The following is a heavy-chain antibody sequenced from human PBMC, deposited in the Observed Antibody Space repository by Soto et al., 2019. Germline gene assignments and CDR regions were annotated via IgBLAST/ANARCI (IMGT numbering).Heavy chain of an antibody. CDR3: ARVEIGAAPDTRNNWFDP. V-gene: IGHV4-30-4*01. Sequence: TSETLSLTCTVSGGSISSGDHYWSWIRQPPGKGLEWIGYIYYSGNTYYNPSLKSRATISLDTSKNQFSLKLSSVTAADTAVYYCARVEIGAAPDTRNNWFDPWGQGTLVTVSS. CDR1: GGSISSGDHY. CDR2: IYYSGNT. D-gene: IGHD6-13*01. J-gene: IGHJ5*02.